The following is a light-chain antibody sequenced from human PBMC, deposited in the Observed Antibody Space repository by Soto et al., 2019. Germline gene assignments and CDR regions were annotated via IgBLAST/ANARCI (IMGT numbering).Light chain of an antibody. Sequence: QSVLTQPTSASGTPGQRVTISCSGSISNIGSNPVYCHQQLPGTAPKLLSFRNNQRPSGVPVRFSSSKSGTSASLAISGLRSEDEADYYCAAWDDSLSVYVFGTGTKLTVL. V-gene: IGLV1-47*01. CDR2: RNN. CDR1: ISNIGSNP. J-gene: IGLJ1*01. CDR3: AAWDDSLSVYV.